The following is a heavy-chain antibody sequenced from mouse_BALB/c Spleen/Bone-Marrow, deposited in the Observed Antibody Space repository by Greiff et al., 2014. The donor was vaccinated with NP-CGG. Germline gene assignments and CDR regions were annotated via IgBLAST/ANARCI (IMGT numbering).Heavy chain of an antibody. CDR1: GYTFSTYW. J-gene: IGHJ4*01. CDR2: VLPGSGST. Sequence: VQLQQSGAELMKPGASVKISCKATGYTFSTYWIEWVKQRPGHGLEWIGEVLPGSGSTNYNEKFKGKATFTADTSSNTAYIQLSSLTSEDSAVYYCARWGSSRAMDYRGQGTSVTVSS. V-gene: IGHV1-9*01. CDR3: ARWGSSRAMDY. D-gene: IGHD3-1*01.